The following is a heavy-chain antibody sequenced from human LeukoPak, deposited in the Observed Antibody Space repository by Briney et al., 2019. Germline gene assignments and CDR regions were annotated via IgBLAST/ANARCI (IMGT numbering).Heavy chain of an antibody. CDR2: IKQDGSEK. V-gene: IGHV3-7*01. Sequence: GGSLRLSCAASGFTFSSYWMSWVRQAPGKGLEWVANIKQDGSEKYYVDSVKGRFTISRDNAKNSLYLQMNSLRAEDTAVYYCARDQPSYYYYYMDVRGKGTTVTVSS. CDR3: ARDQPSYYYYYMDV. J-gene: IGHJ6*03. CDR1: GFTFSSYW.